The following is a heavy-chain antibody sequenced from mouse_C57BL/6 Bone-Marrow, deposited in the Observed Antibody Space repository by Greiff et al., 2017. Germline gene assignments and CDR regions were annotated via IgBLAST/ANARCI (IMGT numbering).Heavy chain of an antibody. CDR3: ARRKGLDY. J-gene: IGHJ2*01. V-gene: IGHV5-17*01. CDR1: GFTFSDSG. CDR2: ISSGSSTI. Sequence: DVMLVESGGGLVKPGGSLKLSCAASGFTFSDSGMHWVRQAPEKGLEWVAYISSGSSTIYYADTVKGRFTISRDNAKNTLFLQMTSLRSEDTAMYYCARRKGLDYWGQGTTLTVSS.